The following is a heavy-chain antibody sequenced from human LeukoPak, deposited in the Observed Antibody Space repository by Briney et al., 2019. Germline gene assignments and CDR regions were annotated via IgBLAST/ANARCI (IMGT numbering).Heavy chain of an antibody. V-gene: IGHV1-18*01. CDR3: ATYDSSGYLVT. Sequence: LRASVKVSCKASGYTFTSYGISWVRQAPGQGLEWMGWISAYNGNTNYAQKLQGRVTMTTDTSTSTAYMELRSLRSDDTAVYYCATYDSSGYLVTWGQGTLVTVSS. D-gene: IGHD3-22*01. CDR2: ISAYNGNT. CDR1: GYTFTSYG. J-gene: IGHJ5*02.